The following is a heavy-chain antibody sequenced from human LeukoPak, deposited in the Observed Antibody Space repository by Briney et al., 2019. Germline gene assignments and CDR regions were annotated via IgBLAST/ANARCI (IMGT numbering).Heavy chain of an antibody. CDR3: AREAAPLAYYFDY. V-gene: IGHV3-30*04. Sequence: GGSLRLSCAASGFTFSSYAMHWVRQAPGKGLEWAAVISYDGSNKYYADSVKGRFTISRDNSKNTLYLQMNSLRAEDTAVYYCAREAAPLAYYFDYWGQGTLVTVSS. J-gene: IGHJ4*02. CDR2: ISYDGSNK. D-gene: IGHD6-6*01. CDR1: GFTFSSYA.